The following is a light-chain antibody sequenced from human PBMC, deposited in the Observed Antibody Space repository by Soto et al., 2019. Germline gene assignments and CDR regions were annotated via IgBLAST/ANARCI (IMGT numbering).Light chain of an antibody. Sequence: TQSPATLSASLGEEVSLSCRASQSVGPNLAWYQQRPGQAPRLLIHWGSTKANGVPARFRGSGRGTDFSLSISKLQSEELAVYYCQQYENWPPYSFGRGTRLEI. CDR2: WGS. CDR1: QSVGPN. J-gene: IGKJ2*03. CDR3: QQYENWPPYS. V-gene: IGKV3-15*01.